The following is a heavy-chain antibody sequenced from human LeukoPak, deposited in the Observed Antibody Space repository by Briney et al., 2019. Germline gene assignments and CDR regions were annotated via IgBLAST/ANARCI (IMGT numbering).Heavy chain of an antibody. CDR3: AKDRRWLQWYYFDY. V-gene: IGHV1-8*01. CDR1: GYTFTSYD. CDR2: MNPNSGNT. J-gene: IGHJ4*02. Sequence: ASVKVSCKASGYTFTSYDINWVRQATGQGLEWMGWMNPNSGNTGYAQKFQGRVTMTRNTSISTAYMELSSLRSEDTAVYYCAKDRRWLQWYYFDYWGQGTLVTVSS. D-gene: IGHD5-24*01.